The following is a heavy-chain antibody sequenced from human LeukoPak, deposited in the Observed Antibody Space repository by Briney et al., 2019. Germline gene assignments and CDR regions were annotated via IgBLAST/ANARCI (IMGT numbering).Heavy chain of an antibody. CDR1: GFTFSSYA. Sequence: PGGSLRLSCAASGFTFSSYAMSWVCQAPGKGLVWVSRINSDGSSASYADSVKGRFTISRDNAKNTLYLQMNSLRAEDTAVYYCATGSSGWFRHYYFDYWGQGTLVTVSS. J-gene: IGHJ4*02. CDR3: ATGSSGWFRHYYFDY. CDR2: INSDGSSA. D-gene: IGHD6-19*01. V-gene: IGHV3-74*01.